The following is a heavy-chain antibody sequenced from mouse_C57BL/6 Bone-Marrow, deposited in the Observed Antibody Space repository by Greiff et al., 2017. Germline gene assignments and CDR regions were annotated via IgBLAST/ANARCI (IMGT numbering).Heavy chain of an antibody. D-gene: IGHD1-1*01. V-gene: IGHV1-15*01. J-gene: IGHJ3*01. CDR1: GYTFTDYE. CDR3: TTRGYYGRGY. CDR2: IDPETGGT. Sequence: VQLQQSGAELVRPGASVTLSCKASGYTFTDYEMHWVKQTPVHGLEWIGAIDPETGGTAYNQKFKGKAILTADKSSSTAYMELRSLTSEDSAVYYCTTRGYYGRGYWGQGTLVTVSA.